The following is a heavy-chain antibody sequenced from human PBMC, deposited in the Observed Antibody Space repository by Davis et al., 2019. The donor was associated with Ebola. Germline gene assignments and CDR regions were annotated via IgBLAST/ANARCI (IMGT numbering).Heavy chain of an antibody. CDR3: ARGHCRGTSCHPPDWFDP. Sequence: GESLKISCAASGFTFSSYAMSWVRQAPGKGLEWVSIISGSGASTYYADSVKGRFTISRDNSKNTLYLQMNSLRAEDTAVYYCARGHCRGTSCHPPDWFDPWGQGTLVTVSS. D-gene: IGHD2-2*01. V-gene: IGHV3-23*01. J-gene: IGHJ5*02. CDR2: ISGSGAST. CDR1: GFTFSSYA.